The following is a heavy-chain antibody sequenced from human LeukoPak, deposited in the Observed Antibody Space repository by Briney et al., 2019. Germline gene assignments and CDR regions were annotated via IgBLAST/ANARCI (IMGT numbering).Heavy chain of an antibody. V-gene: IGHV1-24*01. CDR1: GYTLVELS. D-gene: IGHD3-16*01. CDR3: ARVLVPAGGGVVDY. CDR2: FDPEDGKI. Sequence: ASVKVSCKVSGYTLVELSMHWVRQAPGKGLEWLGGFDPEDGKIIYAQKFQGRVTITEDTSTDTGYMELSSLRSEDTAVYYCARVLVPAGGGVVDYWGQGTLVTVSS. J-gene: IGHJ4*02.